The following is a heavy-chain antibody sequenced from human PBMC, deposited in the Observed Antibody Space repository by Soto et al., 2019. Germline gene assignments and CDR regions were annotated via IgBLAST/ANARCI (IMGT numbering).Heavy chain of an antibody. J-gene: IGHJ4*02. Sequence: GGSLRLSCAASGFTFSSYGMHWVRQAPGKGLEWVAVISYDGSNKYYADSVKGRFTISRDNSKNTLYLQMNSLRAEDTVVYYCAKDDDYSGYDYSDYWGQGTLVTVSS. D-gene: IGHD5-12*01. V-gene: IGHV3-30*18. CDR1: GFTFSSYG. CDR3: AKDDDYSGYDYSDY. CDR2: ISYDGSNK.